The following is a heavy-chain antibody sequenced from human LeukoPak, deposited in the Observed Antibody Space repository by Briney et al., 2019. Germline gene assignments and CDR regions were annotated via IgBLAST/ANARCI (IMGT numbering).Heavy chain of an antibody. V-gene: IGHV4-39*01. CDR1: GVSISSSNSY. D-gene: IGHD5-18*01. CDR2: IYYSGNT. Sequence: PSETLSLTCTVSGVSISSSNSYWGWIRQPPGKGLEWIGSIYYSGNTYYNASLKSQVSISIDTSKNQFSLKLSSVTAADTAVYYCARVWGYSYGPFDYWGQGTLVTVSS. CDR3: ARVWGYSYGPFDY. J-gene: IGHJ4*02.